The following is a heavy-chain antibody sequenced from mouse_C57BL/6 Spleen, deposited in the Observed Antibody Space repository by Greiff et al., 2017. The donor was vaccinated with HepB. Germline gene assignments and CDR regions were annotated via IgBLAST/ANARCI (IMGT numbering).Heavy chain of an antibody. D-gene: IGHD1-1*01. CDR2: ISDGGSYT. Sequence: EVQRVESGGGLVKPGGSLKLSCAASGFTFSSYAMSWVRQTPEKRLEWVATISDGGSYTYYPDNVKGRFTLSRDNAKNKLYLQRSHLTSEDTAMYYCARDGYYYGSSLWYFDVWGTGTTVTVSS. J-gene: IGHJ1*03. V-gene: IGHV5-4*01. CDR1: GFTFSSYA. CDR3: ARDGYYYGSSLWYFDV.